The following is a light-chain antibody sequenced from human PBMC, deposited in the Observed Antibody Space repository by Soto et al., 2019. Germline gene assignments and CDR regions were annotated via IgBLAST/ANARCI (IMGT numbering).Light chain of an antibody. CDR2: GAS. J-gene: IGKJ4*01. CDR1: QSVSSN. CDR3: QQYTNWPLT. Sequence: EIVMTQSPATLSVSPGERATLSCRASQSVSSNLAWYQQKPGQAPRLLIYGASTRATGIPARFSGSGSGTEFTLTISSLQSEDFAVYYCQQYTNWPLTSGGGTKVEI. V-gene: IGKV3-15*01.